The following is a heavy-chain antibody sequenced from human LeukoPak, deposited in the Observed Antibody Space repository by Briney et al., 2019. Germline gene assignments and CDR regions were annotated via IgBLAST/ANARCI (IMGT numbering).Heavy chain of an antibody. Sequence: SETLSLTCTVSGDSISNGGYFWSWIRQHPGKGLEWIGYIYYTGSTNYNPSLKSRVTISVDTSKNQFSLKLSSVTAADTAVYYCARVPGRILTGPPGWFDPWGQGTLVTVSS. V-gene: IGHV4-31*03. CDR3: ARVPGRILTGPPGWFDP. D-gene: IGHD3-9*01. CDR1: GDSISNGGYF. J-gene: IGHJ5*02. CDR2: IYYTGST.